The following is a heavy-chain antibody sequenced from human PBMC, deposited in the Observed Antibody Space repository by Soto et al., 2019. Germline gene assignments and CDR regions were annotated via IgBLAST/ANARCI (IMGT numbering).Heavy chain of an antibody. D-gene: IGHD4-17*01. J-gene: IGHJ3*02. V-gene: IGHV3-9*01. CDR2: ISWNSGSI. CDR1: GFTFDDYA. Sequence: GGSLRLSCAASGFTFDDYAMHWVRQAPGKGLEWVSGISWNSGSIGYADSVKGRFTISRDNAKNSLYLQMNSLRAEDTALYYCAKDWYTTVISDAFDIWGQGTMVTVSS. CDR3: AKDWYTTVISDAFDI.